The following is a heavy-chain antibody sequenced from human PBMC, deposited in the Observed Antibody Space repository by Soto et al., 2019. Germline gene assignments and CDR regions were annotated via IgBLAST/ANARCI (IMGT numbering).Heavy chain of an antibody. V-gene: IGHV1-2*04. Sequence: ASVKVSCKASGYTFTGYYMHWVRQAPGQGLELMGWINPNSGGTNYAQKFQGWVTMTRDTSISTAYMELSRLRSDDTAVYYCARDPSITIFGVVILNYGMDVWGQGTTVTVSS. CDR3: ARDPSITIFGVVILNYGMDV. J-gene: IGHJ6*02. D-gene: IGHD3-3*01. CDR2: INPNSGGT. CDR1: GYTFTGYY.